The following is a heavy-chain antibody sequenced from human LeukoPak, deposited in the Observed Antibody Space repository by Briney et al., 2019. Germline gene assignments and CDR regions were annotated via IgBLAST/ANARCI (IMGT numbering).Heavy chain of an antibody. D-gene: IGHD4-17*01. CDR3: AKDPQVYYGDYVDY. Sequence: GGSLRLSCAASGFTFRNYAMSWVRQAPGKGLEWVSAIGNSDGSKFYADSVQGRFTISRDNSKNTLYLQMNSLRVEDTAVYYCAKDPQVYYGDYVDYWGQGTLVTVSS. CDR1: GFTFRNYA. CDR2: IGNSDGSK. V-gene: IGHV3-23*01. J-gene: IGHJ4*02.